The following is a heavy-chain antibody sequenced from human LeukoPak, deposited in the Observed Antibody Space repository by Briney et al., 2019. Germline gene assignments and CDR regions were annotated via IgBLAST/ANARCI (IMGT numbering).Heavy chain of an antibody. J-gene: IGHJ4*02. D-gene: IGHD3-10*01. CDR1: GYTLTELS. Sequence: GASVKVSCKVSGYTLTELSMHWVRQAPGKGLEWMGGFDPEDGETIYAQKFQGRGTMTEDTSTDTAYMELSSLRSEDTAVYYCATNYYYGSGSYPKINDYWGQGTLVTVSS. CDR2: FDPEDGET. V-gene: IGHV1-24*01. CDR3: ATNYYYGSGSYPKINDY.